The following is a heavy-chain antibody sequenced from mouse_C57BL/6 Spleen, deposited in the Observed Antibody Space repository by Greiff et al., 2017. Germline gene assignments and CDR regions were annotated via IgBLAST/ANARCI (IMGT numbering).Heavy chain of an antibody. CDR1: GYTLTDYN. Sequence: VQLQQSGPELVKPGASVKIHCKASGYTLTDYNMDWVKQSHGKSLEWIGDINPHIGGTIYTQKFKGKATLPVAKSSSTAYMELRSQTSEDTAVYYCARSVYYDYDEYCDVWGTGTTVTVSS. J-gene: IGHJ1*03. CDR2: INPHIGGT. V-gene: IGHV1-18*01. D-gene: IGHD2-4*01. CDR3: ARSVYYDYDEYCDV.